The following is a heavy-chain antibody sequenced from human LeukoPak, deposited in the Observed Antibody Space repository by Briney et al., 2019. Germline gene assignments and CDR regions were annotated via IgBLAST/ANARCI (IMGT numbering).Heavy chain of an antibody. CDR1: GGSFSGYY. Sequence: PSETLSLTCAVYGGSFSGYYWSWIRQPPGEGLEWIGEINHSGSTNYNPSLKSRVTISVDTSKNQFSLKLSSVTAADTAVYYCARGTMVRGVPFDYWGQGTLVTVSS. CDR2: INHSGST. CDR3: ARGTMVRGVPFDY. J-gene: IGHJ4*02. D-gene: IGHD3-10*01. V-gene: IGHV4-34*01.